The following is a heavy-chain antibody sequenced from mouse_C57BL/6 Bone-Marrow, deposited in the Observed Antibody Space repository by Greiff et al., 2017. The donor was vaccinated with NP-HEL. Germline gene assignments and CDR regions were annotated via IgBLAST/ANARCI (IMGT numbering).Heavy chain of an antibody. Sequence: QVQLQQPGAELVKPGASVKLSCKASGYTFTSYWMHWVKQRPGQGLEWIGMIHPNSGSTNYNEKFKSKATLTVDKSSSTAYMQLSSLTSEDSAVYYCARDDDGYRAWFAYWGQGTLVTVSA. V-gene: IGHV1-64*01. CDR1: GYTFTSYW. CDR3: ARDDDGYRAWFAY. J-gene: IGHJ3*01. CDR2: IHPNSGST. D-gene: IGHD2-3*01.